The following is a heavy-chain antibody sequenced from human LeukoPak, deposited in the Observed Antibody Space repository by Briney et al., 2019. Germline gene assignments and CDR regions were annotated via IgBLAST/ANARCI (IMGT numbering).Heavy chain of an antibody. V-gene: IGHV3-21*01. Sequence: GGSLRLSCAASGFTFSSFWMTWVRQAPGKGLEWVSSITSTSGYISYADSVKGRFTISRDNAKNSLYLQMNSLRAEDTAVYYCARVAAGATTSNYFYYYMDVWGRGTTVTVSS. CDR3: ARVAAGATTSNYFYYYMDV. D-gene: IGHD1-26*01. J-gene: IGHJ6*03. CDR1: GFTFSSFW. CDR2: ITSTSGYI.